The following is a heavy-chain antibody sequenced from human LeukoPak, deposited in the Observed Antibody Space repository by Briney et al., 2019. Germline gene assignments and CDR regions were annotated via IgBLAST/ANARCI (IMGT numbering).Heavy chain of an antibody. Sequence: ASVKVSCKASGYTFTTYYMHWVRQAPGQGLEWMGIINPNGGSTRYAQKGRVTMTRDTSISTAYMELSRLRSDDTAVYYCARKKDGSGRPYDAFDIWGQGTMVTVSS. D-gene: IGHD3-10*01. V-gene: IGHV1-46*01. CDR1: GYTFTTYY. CDR2: INPNGGST. CDR3: ARKKDGSGRPYDAFDI. J-gene: IGHJ3*02.